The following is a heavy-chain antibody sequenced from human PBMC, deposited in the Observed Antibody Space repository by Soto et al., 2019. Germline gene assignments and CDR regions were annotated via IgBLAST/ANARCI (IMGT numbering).Heavy chain of an antibody. D-gene: IGHD1-1*01. CDR1: GGTFSSYA. V-gene: IGHV1-69*12. CDR3: ARGEQLEGTTFDY. J-gene: IGHJ4*02. CDR2: IIPIFGTA. Sequence: QVQLVQSGAEVKKPGSSVKVSCKASGGTFSSYAISWVRQAPGQGLEWMGGIIPIFGTANYAQKFQGRVTSTADESRSAGYMELRSLRSEDTAVYYCARGEQLEGTTFDYWGQGTLVTVSS.